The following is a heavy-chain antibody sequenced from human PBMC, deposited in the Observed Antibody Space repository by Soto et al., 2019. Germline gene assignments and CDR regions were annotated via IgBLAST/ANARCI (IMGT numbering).Heavy chain of an antibody. CDR1: GFAFSAYY. CDR2: ISESGTTI. CDR3: PRSDYATSGYTDS. Sequence: QVPLVESGGGLVKPGGSLRLSCAASGFAFSAYYMSWIRQAPGKGLEWLSYISESGTTIYYAESVKGRFTISRDNAKKALYRQMNRLRAEDTAVYYCPRSDYATSGYTDSWGQGPLVTVSS. D-gene: IGHD3-22*01. V-gene: IGHV3-11*01. J-gene: IGHJ4*02.